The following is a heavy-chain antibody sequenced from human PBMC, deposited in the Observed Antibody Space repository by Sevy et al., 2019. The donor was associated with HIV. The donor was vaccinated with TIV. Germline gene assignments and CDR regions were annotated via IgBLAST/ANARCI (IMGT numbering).Heavy chain of an antibody. J-gene: IGHJ4*02. V-gene: IGHV3-49*03. D-gene: IGHD5-12*01. Sequence: SLRLSCTTSGFTFDDYAMSWFRQAPGKGLEWVACFTRNSYEAYGGTTEYAASLKGRFIISRDDSKSIAYLQMNSLKSEDTAVYYCARGLATADTPEYYFDYWVQGTLVTVSS. CDR1: GFTFDDYA. CDR3: ARGLATADTPEYYFDY. CDR2: FTRNSYEAYGGTT.